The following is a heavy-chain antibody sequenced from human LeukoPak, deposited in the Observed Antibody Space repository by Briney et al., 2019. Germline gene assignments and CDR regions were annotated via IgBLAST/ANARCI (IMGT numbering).Heavy chain of an antibody. Sequence: PSETLSLTCTVSGGSISSYYWSRIRQSPGKGLECLGYIHYTGSTNYNPSLKSRVTISVETSKNQFSLKLKSVTAADTAVYYCARGGYYGSGNDFRFDPWGQETLVTVST. D-gene: IGHD3-10*01. CDR1: GGSISSYY. CDR2: IHYTGST. V-gene: IGHV4-59*01. CDR3: ARGGYYGSGNDFRFDP. J-gene: IGHJ5*02.